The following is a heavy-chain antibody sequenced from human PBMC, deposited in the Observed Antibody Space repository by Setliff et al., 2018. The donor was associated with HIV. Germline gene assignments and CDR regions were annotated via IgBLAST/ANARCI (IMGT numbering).Heavy chain of an antibody. Sequence: PGGSLRLSCAASGFTFSYRWMTWVRQAPGKGLEWVANIKGDGSEKYYADSVKGRLTISRDNAKNALYLFMHSLRAEDTAVYYCARDRGYYYGSGSYSPYFDYWGQGTLVTVS. D-gene: IGHD3-10*01. CDR3: ARDRGYYYGSGSYSPYFDY. V-gene: IGHV3-7*01. CDR1: GFTFSYRW. J-gene: IGHJ4*02. CDR2: IKGDGSEK.